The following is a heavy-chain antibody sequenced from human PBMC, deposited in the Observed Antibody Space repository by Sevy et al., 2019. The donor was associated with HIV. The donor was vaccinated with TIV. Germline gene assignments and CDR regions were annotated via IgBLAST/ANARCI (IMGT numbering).Heavy chain of an antibody. J-gene: IGHJ5*02. Sequence: GGSLRLSCAASGFILSSYAMHWVRQAPGKGLEWVAVISNDGSNKYYADSVKGRFTISRDNSKNTLYLQVKSLRTEDTAVYYCARDQHDYAGNLRTGWFDPWGQGTLVTVSS. V-gene: IGHV3-30-3*01. D-gene: IGHD4-17*01. CDR2: ISNDGSNK. CDR3: ARDQHDYAGNLRTGWFDP. CDR1: GFILSSYA.